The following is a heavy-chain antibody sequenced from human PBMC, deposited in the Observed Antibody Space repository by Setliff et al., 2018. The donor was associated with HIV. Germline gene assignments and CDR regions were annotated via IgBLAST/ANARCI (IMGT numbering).Heavy chain of an antibody. Sequence: PSETLSLTCAVSGYSISSGYYWGWIRQPPGKGLEWIGSIYHSGSTYYNPSLKSRVTISVDTSKNQFSLKLSSVTAADTAVYYCASEKVAWTVSDSFFEFWGQGVPVTVSS. J-gene: IGHJ4*02. CDR1: GYSISSGYY. CDR3: ASEKVAWTVSDSFFEF. CDR2: IYHSGST. V-gene: IGHV4-38-2*01. D-gene: IGHD2-15*01.